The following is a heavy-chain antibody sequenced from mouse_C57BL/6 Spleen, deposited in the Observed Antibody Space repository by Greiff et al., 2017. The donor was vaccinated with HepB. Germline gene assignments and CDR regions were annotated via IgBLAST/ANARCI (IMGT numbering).Heavy chain of an antibody. J-gene: IGHJ4*01. D-gene: IGHD2-1*01. V-gene: IGHV1-47*01. Sequence: VQLQESGAELVKPGASVKMSCKASGYTFTTYPIEWMKQNHGKSLEWIGNFHPYNDDTKYNEKFKGKATLTVEKSSSTVYLELSRLTSDDSAVYYCARGDYGNYEGYAMDYWGQGTSVTVSS. CDR2: FHPYNDDT. CDR1: GYTFTTYP. CDR3: ARGDYGNYEGYAMDY.